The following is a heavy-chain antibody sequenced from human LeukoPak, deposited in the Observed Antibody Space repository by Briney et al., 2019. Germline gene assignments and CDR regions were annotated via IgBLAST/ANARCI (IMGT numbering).Heavy chain of an antibody. CDR3: ARDLVTTWTPYYGMDV. V-gene: IGHV4-4*07. CDR1: GGSISSYY. D-gene: IGHD4-17*01. Sequence: PSETLSLTCTVSGGSISSYYWSWIRQPAGKGLEWIGRIYTSGSTNYNPSLKSRVTMSVDTFKNQFSLKLSSVTAADTAVYYCARDLVTTWTPYYGMDVWGQGTTVIVSS. J-gene: IGHJ6*02. CDR2: IYTSGST.